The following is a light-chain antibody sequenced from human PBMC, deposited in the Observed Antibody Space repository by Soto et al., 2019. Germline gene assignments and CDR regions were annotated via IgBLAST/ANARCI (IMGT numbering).Light chain of an antibody. J-gene: IGLJ1*01. CDR2: DVT. Sequence: QSALTQPASVSGSPGQSITISCTGTSSDVGGFNYVSWYQQHPGKAPKLMIYDVTNRPSGVSYRFSGSKSGNTASLTISGRQAEDEADYYCNSYTSSSTYVVGTGTKVTVL. CDR3: NSYTSSSTYV. CDR1: SSDVGGFNY. V-gene: IGLV2-14*03.